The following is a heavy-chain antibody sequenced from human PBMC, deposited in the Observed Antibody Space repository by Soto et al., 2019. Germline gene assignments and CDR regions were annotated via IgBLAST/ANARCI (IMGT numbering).Heavy chain of an antibody. J-gene: IGHJ6*02. D-gene: IGHD3-9*01. Sequence: GGSLRLSCAASGFTFSVHSMSWVRRAPGKGLEWVSYISSTSSARYYADSVRGRFTISRDNAKHSLYLQMSGLTDEDTAVYYCARDSDIYYGMDVWGQGTTVTVSS. CDR2: ISSTSSAR. CDR1: GFTFSVHS. CDR3: ARDSDIYYGMDV. V-gene: IGHV3-48*02.